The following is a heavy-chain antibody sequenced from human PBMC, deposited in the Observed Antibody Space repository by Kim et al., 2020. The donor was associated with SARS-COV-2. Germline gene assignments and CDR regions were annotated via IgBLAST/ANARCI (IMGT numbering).Heavy chain of an antibody. Sequence: GGSLRLSCATSGFTFSSYWMYWVRQSSGKGLVWVSRLNTDGSTTNYAGSVTGRFTISRDNAKNTLYLQMNSLRAEDTAVYYCARAGPGYCGSTSCKYGMDVWGQGPTVTVSS. D-gene: IGHD2-2*01. CDR1: GFTFSSYW. CDR3: ARAGPGYCGSTSCKYGMDV. J-gene: IGHJ6*02. V-gene: IGHV3-74*01. CDR2: LNTDGSTT.